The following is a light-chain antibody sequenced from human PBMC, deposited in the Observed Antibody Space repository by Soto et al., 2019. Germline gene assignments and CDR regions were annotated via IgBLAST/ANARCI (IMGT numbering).Light chain of an antibody. CDR1: QSISSW. J-gene: IGKJ4*01. CDR3: QQYNSYSLT. CDR2: DAS. Sequence: DIQMTQSPSTLSASVGNRVTITCRASQSISSWLAWYQQKPGKAPKLLIYDASSLESGVPSRFSGSGSGTEFTLTISSLQPDDFATYYCQQYNSYSLTFGGGTKVEIK. V-gene: IGKV1-5*01.